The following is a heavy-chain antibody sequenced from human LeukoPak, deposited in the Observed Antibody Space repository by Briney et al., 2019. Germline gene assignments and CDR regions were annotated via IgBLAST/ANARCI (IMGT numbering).Heavy chain of an antibody. D-gene: IGHD2-2*01. V-gene: IGHV4-59*01. CDR1: GGSLINYY. Sequence: SETLSLTCTVSGGSLINYYWSWIRQPPGKGLEWIGYIFYSGSPNFNPSLKSRVTISVDTSKSQFSLKLSSVTAADTAVYYCARLSYCSSTSCKYNWFDPWGQGTLVTVSS. CDR3: ARLSYCSSTSCKYNWFDP. J-gene: IGHJ5*02. CDR2: IFYSGSP.